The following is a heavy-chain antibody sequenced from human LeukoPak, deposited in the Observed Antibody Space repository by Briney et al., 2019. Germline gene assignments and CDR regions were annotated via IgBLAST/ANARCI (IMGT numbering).Heavy chain of an antibody. CDR1: GGSISSYY. CDR3: ARGLYYYDSSGYEGGAFDI. J-gene: IGHJ3*02. CDR2: IYYSGST. D-gene: IGHD3-22*01. Sequence: SETLSLTCTVSGGSISSYYWSWIRQPPGKGLEWIGYIYYSGSTNYNPSLKSRVTISVDTSKNQFSLKLSSVTAADTAVYYCARGLYYYDSSGYEGGAFDIWGQGTMVTVSS. V-gene: IGHV4-59*01.